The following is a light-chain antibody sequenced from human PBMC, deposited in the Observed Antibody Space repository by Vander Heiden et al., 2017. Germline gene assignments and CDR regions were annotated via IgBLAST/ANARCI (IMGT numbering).Light chain of an antibody. CDR1: QGISNY. CDR3: QQYENLPLT. V-gene: IGKV1-33*01. J-gene: IGKJ5*01. CDR2: GAS. Sequence: DNHTIPPPSSLSASVGDRVTITCPASQGISNYLNWYQQKPGKAPKLLIYGASSLETGVTSRFSGSGSGTDFTLTISRLNPADIATDYCQQYENLPLTFGQGTRLEIK.